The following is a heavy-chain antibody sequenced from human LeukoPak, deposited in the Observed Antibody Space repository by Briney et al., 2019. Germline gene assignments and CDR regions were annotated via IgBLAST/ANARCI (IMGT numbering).Heavy chain of an antibody. CDR1: GGSISGYY. CDR2: VYYKGNT. V-gene: IGHV4-59*12. D-gene: IGHD3-10*01. CDR3: ARDLGAMVRGVGVEFYP. J-gene: IGHJ5*02. Sequence: SETLSLTCTVSGGSISGYYWTWIRQPPGKGLDWIGFVYYKGNTRYNPSLKSRVTMSVDTSKNQFSLKLSSVTAADTAVYYCARDLGAMVRGVGVEFYPWGQGTLVTVSS.